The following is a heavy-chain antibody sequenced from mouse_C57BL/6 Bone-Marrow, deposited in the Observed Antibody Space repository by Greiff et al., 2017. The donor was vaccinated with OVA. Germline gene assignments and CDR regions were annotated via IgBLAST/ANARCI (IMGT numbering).Heavy chain of an antibody. J-gene: IGHJ2*01. CDR3: ARDDGYYLPFDY. CDR1: GYTFTDYY. Sequence: QVQLKESGAELVRPGASVKLSCKASGYTFTDYYINWVKQRPGQGLEWIARIYPGSGNTYYNEKFKGKATLTAEKSSSTAYMQLSSLTSEDSAVYFCARDDGYYLPFDYWGQGTTLTVSS. CDR2: IYPGSGNT. V-gene: IGHV1-76*01. D-gene: IGHD2-3*01.